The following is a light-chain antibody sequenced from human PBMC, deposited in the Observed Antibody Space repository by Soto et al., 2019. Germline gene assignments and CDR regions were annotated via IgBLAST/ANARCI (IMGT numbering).Light chain of an antibody. CDR1: SSNIGAGYD. J-gene: IGLJ3*02. CDR2: GDS. CDR3: QSSASSLSGWV. V-gene: IGLV1-40*01. Sequence: QSVLTQPPSVSGAPGQRVTISCTRSSSNIGAGYDVQWYQHLPVTPPKLLIYGDSNRPSGFPDRFAGSKSLTSASLAITGLQAEDGADYDCQSSASSLSGWVFGGGTQLTVL.